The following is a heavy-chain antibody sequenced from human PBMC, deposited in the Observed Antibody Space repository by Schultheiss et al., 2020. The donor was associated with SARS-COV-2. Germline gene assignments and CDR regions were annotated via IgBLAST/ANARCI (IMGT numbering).Heavy chain of an antibody. V-gene: IGHV4-39*07. D-gene: IGHD6-13*01. CDR3: ARSNRAAAVNWFDP. J-gene: IGHJ5*02. CDR2: VSYSGRT. Sequence: GSLRLSCTVSGGSISSYYWSWIRQPPGQGLEWIGSVSYSGRTYQNPSLKGRVTISVDTSKNQFSLKLSSVTAADTAVYYCARSNRAAAVNWFDPWGQGTLVTVSS. CDR1: GGSISSYY.